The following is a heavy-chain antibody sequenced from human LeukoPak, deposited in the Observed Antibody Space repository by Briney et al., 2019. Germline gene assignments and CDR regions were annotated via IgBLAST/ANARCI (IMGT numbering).Heavy chain of an antibody. CDR3: ARRGANSGSYSHFDL. J-gene: IGHJ2*01. D-gene: IGHD1-26*01. CDR2: IYYSGST. CDR1: GGPICSFF. V-gene: IGHV4-59*01. Sequence: KPSETLSLTCSVSGGPICSFFWSWIRPPPGKGLEWFGNIYYSGSTNYNPSLKGRVTISVDTAKNQFSLKLSSVTAADTDVYSCARRGANSGSYSHFDLWGRGTLVTVSA.